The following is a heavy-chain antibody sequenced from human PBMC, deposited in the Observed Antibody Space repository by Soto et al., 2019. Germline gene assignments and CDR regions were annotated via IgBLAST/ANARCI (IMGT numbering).Heavy chain of an antibody. D-gene: IGHD5-12*01. CDR3: ARSFGIATNIAAPTPLQATTLYYNGM. Sequence: SLRLPCSPSPITYSSYGIHRSRQATSKRLEWVAFIWYDGSNEYSGDSVKGRFTISRDNSRNTLYFQMNSLRAQDTAVYYYARSFGIATNIAAPTPLQATTLYYNGM. V-gene: IGHV3-33*01. J-gene: IGHJ6*01. CDR1: PITYSSYG. CDR2: IWYDGSNE.